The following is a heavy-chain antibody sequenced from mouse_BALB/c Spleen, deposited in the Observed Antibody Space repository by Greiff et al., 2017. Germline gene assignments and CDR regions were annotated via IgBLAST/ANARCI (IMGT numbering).Heavy chain of an antibody. CDR3: ATYGSFAY. Sequence: QVQLQQSGAELAKPGASVKMSCKASGYTFTSYWMHWVKQRPGQGLEWIGYINPSTGYTEYNQKFKDKATLTADKSSSTAYMQLSSLTSEDSAVYYCATYGSFAYWGQGTLVTVSA. V-gene: IGHV1-7*01. CDR1: GYTFTSYW. D-gene: IGHD2-2*01. J-gene: IGHJ3*01. CDR2: INPSTGYT.